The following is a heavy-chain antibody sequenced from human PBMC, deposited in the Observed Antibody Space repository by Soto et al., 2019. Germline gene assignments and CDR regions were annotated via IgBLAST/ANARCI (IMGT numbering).Heavy chain of an antibody. CDR3: ARIGDSGNWYRADT. CDR2: MYYTGST. V-gene: IGHV4-61*01. D-gene: IGHD6-13*01. J-gene: IGHJ5*02. CDR1: GGSVNIGSFY. Sequence: QVQLQESGPGLVKPSETLSLTCTVSGGSVNIGSFYWSWIRQPPGKGLEWIGHMYYTGSTNYNPSLKRRVTIASVTSKNQFSLKVSSVTAADTAVYYCARIGDSGNWYRADTWGQGTLVTVSS.